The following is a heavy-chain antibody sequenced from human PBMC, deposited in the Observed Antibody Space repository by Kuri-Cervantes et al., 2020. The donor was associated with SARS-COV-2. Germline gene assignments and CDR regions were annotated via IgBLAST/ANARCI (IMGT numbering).Heavy chain of an antibody. V-gene: IGHV3-23*01. J-gene: IGHJ4*02. D-gene: IGHD7-27*01. Sequence: GESLKISCAASGFTFSSYAMSWVRQAPGKGLEWVSVISGSGGSTYYADSVKGRFTISRDNSKNTLYLQMNSLRAEDTAVYYCAKGLGLYYFDYWGRGTLVTVSS. CDR1: GFTFSSYA. CDR2: ISGSGGST. CDR3: AKGLGLYYFDY.